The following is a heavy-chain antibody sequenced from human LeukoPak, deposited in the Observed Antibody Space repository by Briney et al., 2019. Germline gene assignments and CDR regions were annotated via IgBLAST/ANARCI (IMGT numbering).Heavy chain of an antibody. D-gene: IGHD2-2*01. CDR3: ARDGDIVVVPAASGWFDP. CDR2: IYYSGST. J-gene: IGHJ5*02. V-gene: IGHV4-39*07. CDR1: GGSISSSSYY. Sequence: PSETLSLTCTVSGGSISSSSYYWGWIRQPPGKGLEWIGSIYYSGSTYYNPSLKSRVTISVDTSKNQFSLKLSSVTAADTAVYYCARDGDIVVVPAASGWFDPWGQGTLVTVSS.